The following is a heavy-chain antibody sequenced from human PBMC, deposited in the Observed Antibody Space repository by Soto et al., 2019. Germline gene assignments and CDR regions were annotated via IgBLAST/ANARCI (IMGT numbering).Heavy chain of an antibody. CDR1: GFTFSSYG. CDR2: ISYDGSNK. D-gene: IGHD2-2*01. V-gene: IGHV3-30*18. Sequence: PGGSLRLSCAASGFTFSSYGIHWVRQAPGKGLEWVAVISYDGSNKYYADSVKGRFTISRDNSKNTLYLQMNSLRAEDTAVYYCAKGSREKKYQLLSFDYWGQGTLVTVSS. J-gene: IGHJ4*02. CDR3: AKGSREKKYQLLSFDY.